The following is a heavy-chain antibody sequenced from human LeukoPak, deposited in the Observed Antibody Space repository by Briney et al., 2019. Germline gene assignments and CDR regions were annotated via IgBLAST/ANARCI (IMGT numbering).Heavy chain of an antibody. D-gene: IGHD2-2*01. CDR1: GGSISSYY. Sequence: SETLSLTCTVSGGSISSYYWSWIRQPPGKGLEWIGEINHSGSTNYNPSLKSRVTISVDTSKNQFSLKLSSVTAADTAVYYCARLGCSSTSCYGYYYYYMDVWGKGTTVTISS. V-gene: IGHV4-34*01. CDR3: ARLGCSSTSCYGYYYYYMDV. CDR2: INHSGST. J-gene: IGHJ6*03.